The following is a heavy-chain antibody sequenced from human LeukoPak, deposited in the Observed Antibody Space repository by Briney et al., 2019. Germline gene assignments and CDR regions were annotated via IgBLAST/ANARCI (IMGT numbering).Heavy chain of an antibody. J-gene: IGHJ5*02. Sequence: PSETPSLTCTVSGGSLSSNSNYWGWIRQPPGRGLEWIGSVYYSGSTYYNPSLKSRVTISVDPSKSQFSLKLNSVTAADTAVYFCAILGTGSSWGQGTLVTVSS. D-gene: IGHD3-10*01. V-gene: IGHV4-39*05. CDR1: GGSLSSNSNY. CDR3: AILGTGSS. CDR2: VYYSGST.